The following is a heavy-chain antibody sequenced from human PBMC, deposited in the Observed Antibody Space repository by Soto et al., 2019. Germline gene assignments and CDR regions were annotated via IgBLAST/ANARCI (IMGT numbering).Heavy chain of an antibody. CDR3: AHSTGIAAAGPDFDY. V-gene: IGHV3-23*01. J-gene: IGHJ4*02. Sequence: SLRLSCAASGFTFSSYAMSWVRQAPGKGLEWVSAISGSGGSTYYADSVKGRFTISRDNSKNTLYLQMNSLRAEDTAVYYCAHSTGIAAAGPDFDYWGQGTLVTVSS. CDR2: ISGSGGST. D-gene: IGHD6-13*01. CDR1: GFTFSSYA.